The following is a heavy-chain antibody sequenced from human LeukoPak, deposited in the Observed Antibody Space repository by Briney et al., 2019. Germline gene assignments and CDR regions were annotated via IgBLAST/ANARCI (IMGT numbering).Heavy chain of an antibody. CDR2: INSDGSST. CDR3: APHLSVVVPGAQYGMDV. J-gene: IGHJ6*02. V-gene: IGHV3-74*01. Sequence: GGSLRLSCGASGFTFSSFWMHWVRHAPVKGLVWVSRINSDGSSTSYADSVKGRFTISRDNAKNMLYLQMNSLRAEDTAVCYCAPHLSVVVPGAQYGMDVWGQGTTVTVSS. D-gene: IGHD2-2*01. CDR1: GFTFSSFW.